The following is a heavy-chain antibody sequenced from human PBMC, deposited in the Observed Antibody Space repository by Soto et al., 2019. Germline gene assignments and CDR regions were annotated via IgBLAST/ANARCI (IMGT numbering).Heavy chain of an antibody. Sequence: GGSLRLSCAASGFAFRSYNMNWVRQAPGKGLEWVASISSGSSNIYYADSVKGRFTISRDNAKNSLFLQMDSLRAEDSAVYYCASATVVAATFDFWGQGTLVTVPQ. J-gene: IGHJ4*02. D-gene: IGHD2-15*01. CDR2: ISSGSSNI. CDR1: GFAFRSYN. V-gene: IGHV3-21*01. CDR3: ASATVVAATFDF.